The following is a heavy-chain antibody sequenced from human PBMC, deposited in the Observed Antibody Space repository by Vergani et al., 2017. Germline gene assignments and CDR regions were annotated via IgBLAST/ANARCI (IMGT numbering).Heavy chain of an antibody. CDR2: IYYSGST. J-gene: IGHJ5*02. V-gene: IGHV4-59*01. Sequence: QVQLQESGPGLVKPSETLSLTCTVSGGSISSYYWSWIRQPPGKGLEWIGYIYYSGSTNYNPSLKSRVTISVDTSKNQFSLKLSSVTAADTAVYYCARLVGRGVIITNWFDPWGQGTLVTVSS. D-gene: IGHD3-10*01. CDR1: GGSISSYY. CDR3: ARLVGRGVIITNWFDP.